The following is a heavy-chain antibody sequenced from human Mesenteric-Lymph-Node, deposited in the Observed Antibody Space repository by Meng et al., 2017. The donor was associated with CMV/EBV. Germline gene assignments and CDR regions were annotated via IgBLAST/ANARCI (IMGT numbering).Heavy chain of an antibody. J-gene: IGHJ5*02. CDR1: GFTFTDYY. CDR3: AKDRGSGSGSMGWFDP. CDR2: ISNSGNTI. D-gene: IGHD3-10*01. V-gene: IGHV3-11*01. Sequence: GGSLRLSCEASGFTFTDYYMSWIRQAPEKGLEWISYISNSGNTIYFADSLKGRFTVSRDNAKNSLYLQMNSLRAEDTALYYCAKDRGSGSGSMGWFDPWGQGTLVTVSS.